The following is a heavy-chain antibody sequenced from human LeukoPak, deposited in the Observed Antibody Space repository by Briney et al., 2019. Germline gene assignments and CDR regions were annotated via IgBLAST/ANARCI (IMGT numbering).Heavy chain of an antibody. CDR2: IYSGGTT. CDR1: GFTASTYY. Sequence: GGSLRLSCAASGFTASTYYMNWVRQAPGKGLEWVSIIYSGGTTYYADSVKGRFTISRDTSKNTLSLQMNSLRAEDWAVYFCARVGDHFHWNLDLWGRGTLVTVSS. J-gene: IGHJ2*01. D-gene: IGHD3-3*02. CDR3: ARVGDHFHWNLDL. V-gene: IGHV3-53*01.